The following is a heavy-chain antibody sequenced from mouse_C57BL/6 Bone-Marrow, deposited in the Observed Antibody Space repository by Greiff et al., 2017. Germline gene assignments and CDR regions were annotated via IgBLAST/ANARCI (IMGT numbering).Heavy chain of an antibody. CDR3: AYYGSSYGDAMDY. V-gene: IGHV2-2*01. J-gene: IGHJ4*01. Sequence: VQLVESGPGLVQPSQSLSITCTVSGFSLTSYGVHWVRQSPGKGLEWLGVIWSGGSTDSNAAFISRLSISQDNSKSQVFFKMNSLQADDTAIYYCAYYGSSYGDAMDYWGQGTSVTVSS. D-gene: IGHD1-1*01. CDR1: GFSLTSYG. CDR2: IWSGGST.